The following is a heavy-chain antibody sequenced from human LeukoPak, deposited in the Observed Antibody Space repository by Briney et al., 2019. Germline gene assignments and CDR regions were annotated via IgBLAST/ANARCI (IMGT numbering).Heavy chain of an antibody. V-gene: IGHV4-34*01. CDR3: ARGDSSGWYAGWFDP. CDR2: INHSGST. CDR1: GGSFSGYY. Sequence: SETLSLTCAVYGGSFSGYYWSWIRQPPGKGLEWIGEINHSGSTNYNPSLKSRVTISVDTSKNQFSLKLSSVTAADTAVYYCARGDSSGWYAGWFDPWGQGTLVTVSS. J-gene: IGHJ5*02. D-gene: IGHD6-19*01.